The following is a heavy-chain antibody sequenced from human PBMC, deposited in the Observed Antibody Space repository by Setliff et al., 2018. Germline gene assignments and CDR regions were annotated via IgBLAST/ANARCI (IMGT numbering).Heavy chain of an antibody. CDR3: STGPRDSRNYLNGIGH. CDR2: IDVGGGNT. Sequence: GGSLRLSCVASTFTFSNYAVTWVRQAPGSCLEWVSSIDVGGGNTYYADSVKGRFTISRDNSRNTLYTQMNSLRAADTASYSCSTGPRDSRNYLNGIGHWGQGALVTVSS. CDR1: TFTFSNYA. V-gene: IGHV3-23*01. J-gene: IGHJ5*02. D-gene: IGHD3-22*01.